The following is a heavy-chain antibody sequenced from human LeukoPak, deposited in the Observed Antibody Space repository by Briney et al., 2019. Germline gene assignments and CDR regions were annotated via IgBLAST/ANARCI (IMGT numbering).Heavy chain of an antibody. CDR3: ARSPEGAFDI. CDR1: GGSISNYY. Sequence: SEPLSLTCIVSGGSISNYYWSWIRQPAGKGLEWIGRIYPSGSSNYSPSLKSRVTMSVDTSKNQFSLRLNSVTAADTAVYYCARSPEGAFDIWGQGTMVTVSS. CDR2: IYPSGSS. J-gene: IGHJ3*02. V-gene: IGHV4-4*07.